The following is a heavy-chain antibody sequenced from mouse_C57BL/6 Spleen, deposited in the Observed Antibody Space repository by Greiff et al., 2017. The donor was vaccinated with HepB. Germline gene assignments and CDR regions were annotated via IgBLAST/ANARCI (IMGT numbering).Heavy chain of an antibody. V-gene: IGHV5-17*01. J-gene: IGHJ1*03. Sequence: VQLQQSGGGLVKPGGSLKLSCAASGFTFSDYGMHWVRQAPEKGLEWVAYISSGSSTIYYADTVKGRFTISRDNAKNTLFLQMTSLRSEDTAMYYCGRSHYYGSSYRYFDVWGTGTTVTVSS. CDR1: GFTFSDYG. CDR2: ISSGSSTI. D-gene: IGHD1-1*01. CDR3: GRSHYYGSSYRYFDV.